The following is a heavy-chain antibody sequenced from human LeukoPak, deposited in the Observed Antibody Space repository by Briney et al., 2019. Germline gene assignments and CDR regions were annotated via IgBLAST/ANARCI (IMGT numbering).Heavy chain of an antibody. Sequence: PSETLSLTCTVSGGSISSSSYYWSWIRQPPGKGLEWIGEINHSGSTNYNPSLKSRVTISVDTSKNQFSLKLGSVTAADTAVYYWAREARGAYCSSTSCYFDYWGQGTLVTVSS. J-gene: IGHJ4*02. V-gene: IGHV4-39*07. CDR2: INHSGST. CDR1: GGSISSSSYY. CDR3: AREARGAYCSSTSCYFDY. D-gene: IGHD2-2*01.